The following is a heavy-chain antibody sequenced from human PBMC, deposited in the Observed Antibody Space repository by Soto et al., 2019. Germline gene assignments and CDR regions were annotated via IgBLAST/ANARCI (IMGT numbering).Heavy chain of an antibody. J-gene: IGHJ4*02. V-gene: IGHV3-30-3*01. CDR3: ARDRGGDCSFSDY. Sequence: QVQLVESGGGVVQPGRSLRLSCAASGFTFSHYALHWVRQAPGKGLEWVAVILYDGSNKYYADSVKGRFTISRDKSKNTLYLQMNSLRPEDTAVYYCARDRGGDCSFSDYWGQGTLVTVSS. D-gene: IGHD2-21*02. CDR2: ILYDGSNK. CDR1: GFTFSHYA.